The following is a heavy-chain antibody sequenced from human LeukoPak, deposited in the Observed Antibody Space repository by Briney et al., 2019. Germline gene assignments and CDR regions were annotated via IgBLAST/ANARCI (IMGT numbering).Heavy chain of an antibody. CDR1: GGSISSSSYY. Sequence: PSETLSLTCTVSGGSISSSSYYWGWIRQPPGKGLEWIGSIYYSGSTYYNPSLKSRVTISVDTSKNQFSLKLSSVTAADTAVYYCARDARYYYGSGSYYTGYYGMDVWGQGTTVTVSS. J-gene: IGHJ6*02. CDR2: IYYSGST. D-gene: IGHD3-10*01. CDR3: ARDARYYYGSGSYYTGYYGMDV. V-gene: IGHV4-39*07.